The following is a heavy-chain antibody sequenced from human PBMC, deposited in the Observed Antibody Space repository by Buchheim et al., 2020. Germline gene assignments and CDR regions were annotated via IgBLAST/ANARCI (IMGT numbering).Heavy chain of an antibody. CDR2: LYYSGST. CDR1: GGSISSGGYY. V-gene: IGHV4-31*03. Sequence: QVQLQESGPGLVKPSQTLSLTCTVSGGSISSGGYYWSWIRPHPGQGLEWIGYLYYSGSTYFNPSLKSRVTISVDTSKNQFSLKLSSVTAADTAVYYCARGENYGDYVWWFDPWGQGTL. CDR3: ARGENYGDYVWWFDP. D-gene: IGHD4-17*01. J-gene: IGHJ5*02.